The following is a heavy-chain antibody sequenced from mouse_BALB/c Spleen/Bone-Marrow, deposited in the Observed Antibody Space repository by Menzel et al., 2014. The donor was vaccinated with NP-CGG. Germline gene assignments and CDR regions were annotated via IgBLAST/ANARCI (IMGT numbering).Heavy chain of an antibody. J-gene: IGHJ3*01. CDR2: IYPGDGDT. CDR1: GYAFSSYR. CDR3: ARTPWFAY. Sequence: VKLQESGAELVRPGSSVKISCKASGYAFSSYRMNWVRQRPGQGLEWIGQIYPGDGDTNYNGEFKGKATLTADRSSSTAYMQLSSLASEDSAVYFCARTPWFAYWGQGTLVTVSA. V-gene: IGHV1-80*01.